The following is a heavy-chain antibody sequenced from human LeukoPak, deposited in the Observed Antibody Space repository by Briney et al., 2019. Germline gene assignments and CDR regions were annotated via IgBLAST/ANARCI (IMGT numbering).Heavy chain of an antibody. CDR1: GGSISSSSYY. Sequence: PSETLSLTCTVSGGSISSSSYYWGWIRQPPGKGLEWIGSIYYSGSTYYNPSLKSRVTISVDTSKNQFSLKLSSVTAADTAVYYCARGGRSGYYPTIIDYWGQGTLVTVSS. J-gene: IGHJ4*02. CDR3: ARGGRSGYYPTIIDY. CDR2: IYYSGST. V-gene: IGHV4-39*07. D-gene: IGHD3-3*01.